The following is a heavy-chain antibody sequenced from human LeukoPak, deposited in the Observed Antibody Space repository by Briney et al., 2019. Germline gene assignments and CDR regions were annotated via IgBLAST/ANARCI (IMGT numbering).Heavy chain of an antibody. CDR3: AREVDGGYCSGGSCYAFDI. D-gene: IGHD2-15*01. CDR2: IKQDGSEK. Sequence: PGGSLRLSCAASGFTLSSHWMSWVRQAPGKGLEWVANIKQDGSEKYYVDSVKGRFTISRDNAKNSLYLQMNSLRAEDTAVYYCAREVDGGYCSGGSCYAFDIWGQGTMVTVSS. CDR1: GFTLSSHW. J-gene: IGHJ3*02. V-gene: IGHV3-7*03.